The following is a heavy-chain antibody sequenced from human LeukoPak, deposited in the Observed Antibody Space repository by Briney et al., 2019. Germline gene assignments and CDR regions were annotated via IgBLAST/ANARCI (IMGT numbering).Heavy chain of an antibody. CDR1: GGSISSYY. V-gene: IGHV4-4*07. CDR3: ASTLNTMVRGARTFDY. Sequence: SETLSLTCTVSGGSISSYYWSWIRQPAGKGLEWIGRIYTSGSTNYNPSLKSRVTMSVDTSKNQFSLKLSSVTAADTAVYYCASTLNTMVRGARTFDYWGQGTLVTVSS. CDR2: IYTSGST. D-gene: IGHD3-10*01. J-gene: IGHJ4*02.